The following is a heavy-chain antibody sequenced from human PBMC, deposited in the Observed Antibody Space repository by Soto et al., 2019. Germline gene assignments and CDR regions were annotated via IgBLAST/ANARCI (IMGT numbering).Heavy chain of an antibody. V-gene: IGHV4-59*01. CDR1: DGSISNFY. J-gene: IGHJ4*02. Sequence: SETLSLTCTVSDGSISNFYWSWIRQPPGKGLEWIGYISSSGNTNYNPSLKSRVSISVDTSKNQFSLNLTSVAAADTGVYYCARAQMVLTRSYFDSWGQGTPVTV. D-gene: IGHD3-22*01. CDR2: ISSSGNT. CDR3: ARAQMVLTRSYFDS.